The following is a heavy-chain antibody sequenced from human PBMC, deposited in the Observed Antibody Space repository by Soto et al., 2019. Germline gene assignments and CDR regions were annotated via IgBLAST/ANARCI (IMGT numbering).Heavy chain of an antibody. CDR1: GFTFSSYP. CDR3: AKGPLGGDCSSTSCYALDYYYYMDV. V-gene: IGHV3-23*01. Sequence: GGSLRLSCAASGFTFSSYPMSWVRQAPGKGLEWVSAISGSGGSTYYADPVKGWFTISRDNSRNTLYLQMNSLRAEDTAVYYCAKGPLGGDCSSTSCYALDYYYYMDVWGKGTTVTVSS. D-gene: IGHD2-2*01. J-gene: IGHJ6*03. CDR2: ISGSGGST.